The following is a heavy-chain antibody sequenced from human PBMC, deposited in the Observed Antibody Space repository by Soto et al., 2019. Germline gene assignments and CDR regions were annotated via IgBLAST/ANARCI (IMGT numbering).Heavy chain of an antibody. Sequence: VASVKVSCKPSGGTFSSYAISWVRQAPGQGLEWMGGIIPIFGTANYAQKFQGRVTITADESTSTAYMELSSLRSEDTAVYYCARVQYLERQSDYWGQGTLVTVSS. D-gene: IGHD1-20*01. V-gene: IGHV1-69*13. J-gene: IGHJ4*02. CDR2: IIPIFGTA. CDR3: ARVQYLERQSDY. CDR1: GGTFSSYA.